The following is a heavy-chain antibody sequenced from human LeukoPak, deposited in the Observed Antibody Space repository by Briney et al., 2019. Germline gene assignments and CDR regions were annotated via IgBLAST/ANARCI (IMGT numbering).Heavy chain of an antibody. CDR3: ARSSTACGGGDCYSGFLDY. Sequence: SETLSLTCTVSGGSISSYYWSWIRQSAGKGLEWIGRIYSSGSTNYNPSLKSRVTMSVDTSKNQFSLKLNSVSAADTALYYCARSSTACGGGDCYSGFLDYWGQGILVTVSS. D-gene: IGHD2-21*02. CDR2: IYSSGST. CDR1: GGSISSYY. J-gene: IGHJ4*02. V-gene: IGHV4-4*07.